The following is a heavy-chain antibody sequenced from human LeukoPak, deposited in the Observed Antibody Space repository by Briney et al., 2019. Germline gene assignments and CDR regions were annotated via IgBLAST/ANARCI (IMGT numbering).Heavy chain of an antibody. CDR3: AKALAAAGTDNY. J-gene: IGHJ4*02. D-gene: IGHD6-13*01. Sequence: GGSLRLSCAVSGITLSDYGITWVRQAPGKGLEWVAGLSGSGGSTNYADSVKGRFTISRDNSKNTLYLQMNSLRAEDTAVYYCAKALAAAGTDNYWGQGTLVTVSS. CDR1: GITLSDYG. CDR2: LSGSGGST. V-gene: IGHV3-23*01.